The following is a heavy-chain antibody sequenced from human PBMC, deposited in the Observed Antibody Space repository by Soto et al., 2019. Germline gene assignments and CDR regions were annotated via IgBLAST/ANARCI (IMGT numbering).Heavy chain of an antibody. CDR2: IWSDGSNK. J-gene: IGHJ6*03. CDR3: ARDHCSSTSCYTYYYYYYMDV. Sequence: QVQLVESGGGVVQPGRSLRLSCAASGFTFSSYGMHWVRQAPGKGLEWVAVIWSDGSNKYYADSVKGRFTISRDNSKNTLYLQMNSLRAEDTAVYYCARDHCSSTSCYTYYYYYYMDVWGKGTTVTVSS. D-gene: IGHD2-2*02. CDR1: GFTFSSYG. V-gene: IGHV3-33*01.